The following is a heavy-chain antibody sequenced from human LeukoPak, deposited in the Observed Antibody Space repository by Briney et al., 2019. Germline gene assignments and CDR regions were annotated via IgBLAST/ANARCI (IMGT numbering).Heavy chain of an antibody. V-gene: IGHV1-2*06. CDR2: INPHSGGT. CDR3: ARSGNLIAASVTKDYYYYMDV. D-gene: IGHD6-13*01. CDR1: GYSFTGYS. Sequence: ASVKVSCKASGYSFTGYSIHWVRQAPGQGLEWMGRINPHSGGTRFAQKFQDRITMTIDKSDNTVYMELNSVTSGDTAVYFCARSGNLIAASVTKDYYYYMDVWGKGITVTVSS. J-gene: IGHJ6*03.